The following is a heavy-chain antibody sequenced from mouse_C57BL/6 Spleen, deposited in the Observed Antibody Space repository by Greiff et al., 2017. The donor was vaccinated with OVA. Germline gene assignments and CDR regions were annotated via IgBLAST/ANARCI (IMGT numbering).Heavy chain of an antibody. Sequence: QVQLKQPGAELVKPGASVKLSCKASGYTFTSYWMQWVKQRPGQGLEWIGEIDPSDSYTNYNQKFKGKATLTVDTSSSTAYMQLSSLTSEDSAVYYCARRAYYGNYGFAYWGQGTLVTVSA. D-gene: IGHD2-10*01. CDR2: IDPSDSYT. V-gene: IGHV1-50*01. J-gene: IGHJ3*01. CDR1: GYTFTSYW. CDR3: ARRAYYGNYGFAY.